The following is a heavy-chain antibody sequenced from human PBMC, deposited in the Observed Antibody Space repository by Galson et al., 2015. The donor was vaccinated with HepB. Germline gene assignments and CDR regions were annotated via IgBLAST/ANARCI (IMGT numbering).Heavy chain of an antibody. D-gene: IGHD3-22*01. J-gene: IGHJ4*02. CDR3: VKGRDYDSSGNFDY. CDR1: GFTFDDYA. CDR2: ISWNSGSI. Sequence: SLRLSCAASGFTFDDYAMHWVRQAPGKGLEWVSGISWNSGSIGYADSVKGRFTISRDNAKNSLYLQMNSLRAEDTALYYCVKGRDYDSSGNFDYWGQGTLVTVSS. V-gene: IGHV3-9*01.